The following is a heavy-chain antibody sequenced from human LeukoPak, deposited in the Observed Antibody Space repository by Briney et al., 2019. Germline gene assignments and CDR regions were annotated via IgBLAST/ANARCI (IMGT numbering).Heavy chain of an antibody. J-gene: IGHJ5*02. D-gene: IGHD4-23*01. CDR2: ISWNSGSK. V-gene: IGHV3-9*01. CDR1: GFTFDDYA. Sequence: PGGSLRLSCAASGFTFDDYAMHWVRQAPGKGLEWVSGISWNSGSKGYADSVKGRFTISRDNAKNSLYLQMNSLRAEDTALYYCAKDIRAVVTNWFDPWGQGTLVTVSS. CDR3: AKDIRAVVTNWFDP.